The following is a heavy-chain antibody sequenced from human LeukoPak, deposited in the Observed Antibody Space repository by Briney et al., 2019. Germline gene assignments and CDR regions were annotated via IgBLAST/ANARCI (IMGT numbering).Heavy chain of an antibody. J-gene: IGHJ4*02. V-gene: IGHV3-30-3*01. D-gene: IGHD3-22*01. Sequence: GGSLRLSCAASGFTFSSYAMHWVRQAPGKGLEWVAVISYDGSNKYYADSVKGRFTISRDNSKNTLYLQMNSLRAEDTAVYYCARDLELTYYDSSGYDYWGQGTPVTVSS. CDR2: ISYDGSNK. CDR3: ARDLELTYYDSSGYDY. CDR1: GFTFSSYA.